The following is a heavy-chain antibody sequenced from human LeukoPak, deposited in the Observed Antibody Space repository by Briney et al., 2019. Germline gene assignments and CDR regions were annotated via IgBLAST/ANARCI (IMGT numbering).Heavy chain of an antibody. J-gene: IGHJ6*03. CDR2: IIPIFGTA. Sequence: GSSVKVSCKASGGTFSSYAISWVRQAPGQGLEWMGGIIPIFGTANYAQKFQGRVTITTDESTSTAYMELSSLRSEDTAVYYCARNYYDSSGYPDYYYYYYMDVWGKGTTVTVSS. CDR3: ARNYYDSSGYPDYYYYYYMDV. V-gene: IGHV1-69*05. CDR1: GGTFSSYA. D-gene: IGHD3-22*01.